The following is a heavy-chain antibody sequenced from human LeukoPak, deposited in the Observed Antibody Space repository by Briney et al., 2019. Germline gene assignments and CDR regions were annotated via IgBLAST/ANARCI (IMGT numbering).Heavy chain of an antibody. D-gene: IGHD3-10*01. CDR1: GFTFSSYA. CDR2: ISGSGGST. V-gene: IGHV3-23*01. CDR3: ASRKGAYYHRGEGYGMDV. Sequence: PGGSLRLSCAASGFTFSSYAMSWVRQAPGKGLEWVSAISGSGGSTYYADSVKGRFTISRDNSKNTLYLQMNSLRAEDTAVYYCASRKGAYYHRGEGYGMDVWGQGTTVTVSS. J-gene: IGHJ6*02.